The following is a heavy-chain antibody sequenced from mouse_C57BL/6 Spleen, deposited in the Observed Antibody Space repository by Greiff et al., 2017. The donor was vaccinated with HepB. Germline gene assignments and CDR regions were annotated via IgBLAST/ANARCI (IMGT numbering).Heavy chain of an antibody. CDR3: ARSEKLYGSSDY. J-gene: IGHJ2*01. V-gene: IGHV1-64*01. D-gene: IGHD1-1*01. Sequence: QVQLQQPGAELVKPGASVKLSCKASGYTFTSYWMHWVKQRPGQGLEWIGMIHPNSGSTNYNEKFKSKATLTVDKSSSTAYMQLSSLTSEDSAVYYCARSEKLYGSSDYWGQGTTLTVSS. CDR2: IHPNSGST. CDR1: GYTFTSYW.